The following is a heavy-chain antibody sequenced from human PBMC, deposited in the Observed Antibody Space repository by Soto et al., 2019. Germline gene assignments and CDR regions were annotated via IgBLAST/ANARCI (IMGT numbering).Heavy chain of an antibody. J-gene: IGHJ6*02. Sequence: ASVKVSCKASGGTFSRYAISWVRQSPRQGLEWMGGIIPIFGTANYAQTLQGRATITADEYTSTAYMELSSLRSEDTAGYYCARVSHYEGSGSPYGMDVWGQGTTVTVSS. D-gene: IGHD3-10*01. V-gene: IGHV1-69*13. CDR3: ARVSHYEGSGSPYGMDV. CDR1: GGTFSRYA. CDR2: IIPIFGTA.